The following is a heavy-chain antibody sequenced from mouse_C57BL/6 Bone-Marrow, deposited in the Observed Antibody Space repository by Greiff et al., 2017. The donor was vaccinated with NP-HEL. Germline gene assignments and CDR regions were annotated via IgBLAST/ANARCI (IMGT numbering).Heavy chain of an antibody. CDR1: GFTFSDYY. D-gene: IGHD1-1*01. CDR3: ARDRGGDYYGSSLDY. V-gene: IGHV5-16*01. J-gene: IGHJ2*01. Sequence: EVHLVESEGGLVQPGSSMKLSCTASGFTFSDYYMAWVRQVPEKGLEWVANINYDGSSTYYLDSLKSRFIISRDNAKNILYLQMSSLKSEDTATYYCARDRGGDYYGSSLDYWGQGTTLTVSS. CDR2: INYDGSST.